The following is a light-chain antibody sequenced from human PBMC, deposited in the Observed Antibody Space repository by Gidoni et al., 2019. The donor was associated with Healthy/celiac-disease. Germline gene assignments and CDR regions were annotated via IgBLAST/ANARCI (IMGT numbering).Light chain of an antibody. CDR3: QSADSSGTQLV. CDR1: ALPKQY. Sequence: SYDLPQPPPVSVSPGQTARITCSGDALPKQYAYWYQQKPGQAPVLVIYKDRERPSGIPERFSGSSSGTTVTLTISGVQAEDEADYYCQSADSSGTQLVFGGGTKLTVL. J-gene: IGLJ3*02. V-gene: IGLV3-25*03. CDR2: KDR.